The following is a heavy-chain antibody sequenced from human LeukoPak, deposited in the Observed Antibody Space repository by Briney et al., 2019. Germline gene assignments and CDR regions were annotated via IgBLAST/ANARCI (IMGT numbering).Heavy chain of an antibody. D-gene: IGHD6-13*01. CDR3: ARYSLSREDFQD. J-gene: IGHJ1*01. V-gene: IGHV4-30-4*07. CDR1: GGSINSGGYS. CDR2: IYDTGST. Sequence: SETLSLTCVVSGGSINSGGYSWSWIRQPPGKGLEWIGYIYDTGSTLYNPSLESRLTISIDTSKNQFSLRLSSVAAADTAVYFCARYSLSREDFQDWGQGTLVTVSS.